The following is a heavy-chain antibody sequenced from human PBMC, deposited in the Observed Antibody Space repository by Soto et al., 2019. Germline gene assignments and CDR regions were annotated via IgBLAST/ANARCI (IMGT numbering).Heavy chain of an antibody. CDR2: TYYSGST. V-gene: IGHV4-31*03. CDR1: GGSISSGGYY. Sequence: SETLSLTCTVSGGSISSGGYYWSWIRQHPGKGLEWIGYTYYSGSTYYNPSLKSRVTISVDTSKNQFSLKLSSVTAADTAVYYCARGQAAADPFDYWGQGTLVTVSS. D-gene: IGHD6-13*01. J-gene: IGHJ4*02. CDR3: ARGQAAADPFDY.